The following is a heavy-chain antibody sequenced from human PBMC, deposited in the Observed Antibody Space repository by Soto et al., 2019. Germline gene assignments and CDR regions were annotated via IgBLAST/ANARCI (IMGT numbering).Heavy chain of an antibody. CDR2: ISAYNGNT. J-gene: IGHJ4*02. CDR1: GYTFTSYG. CDR3: ARELDYDFWSGYYYRYFDY. Sequence: ASVKVSCKASGYTFTSYGISWVRQAPGQGLEWMGWISAYNGNTNYAQKLQGRVTMTTDTSTSTAYMELRSLRSDDTAVYYCARELDYDFWSGYYYRYFDYWGQGTLVTVSS. D-gene: IGHD3-3*01. V-gene: IGHV1-18*01.